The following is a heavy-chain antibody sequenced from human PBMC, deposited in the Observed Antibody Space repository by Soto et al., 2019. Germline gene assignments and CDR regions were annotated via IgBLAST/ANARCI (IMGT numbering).Heavy chain of an antibody. V-gene: IGHV2-70*01. Sequence: PTLVNPTQSLTLTCTFPGFSLRTSGMCVSWIRQPPGEALEWLAVIDWDDEKYYSTSLKTRLTISKDTSKNQVVLILTNTDPVDTATYYCARTVGRPGNYGSYYYDGMDVLGQAARVTVFS. D-gene: IGHD3-10*01. CDR1: GFSLRTSGMC. CDR3: ARTVGRPGNYGSYYYDGMDV. J-gene: IGHJ6*02. CDR2: IDWDDEK.